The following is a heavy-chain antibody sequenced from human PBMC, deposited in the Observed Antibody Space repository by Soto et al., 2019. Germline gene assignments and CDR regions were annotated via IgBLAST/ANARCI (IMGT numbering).Heavy chain of an antibody. CDR1: GGSFSGYY. CDR3: ARGTADIVLMVYATLGAFDI. V-gene: IGHV4-34*01. CDR2: INHSGST. Sequence: PSETLSLTCAVYGGSFSGYYWSWIRQPPGKGLEWIGEINHSGSTNYNPSLKSRVTISVDTSKNQFSLRLSSVTAADTAVYYCARGTADIVLMVYATLGAFDIWGQGTMVTVSS. D-gene: IGHD2-8*01. J-gene: IGHJ3*02.